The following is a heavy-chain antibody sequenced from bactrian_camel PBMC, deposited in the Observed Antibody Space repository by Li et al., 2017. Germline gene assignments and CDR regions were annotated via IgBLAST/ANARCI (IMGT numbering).Heavy chain of an antibody. CDR1: RHTDSSAC. CDR2: IDAGGGNT. J-gene: IGHJ6*01. Sequence: QLVESGGGSVQTGGSLRLSCTTSRHTDSSACTAWFRQAPGKEREGVAAIDAGGGNTYYAASVEGRFTISQDNPKNTVYLQMNSLKPEDTAMYYCAFIDDYWGSKCYANNPPATIGSEGQGTQVTVS. V-gene: IGHV3S25*01. CDR3: AFIDDYWGSKCYANNPPATIGS. D-gene: IGHD1*01.